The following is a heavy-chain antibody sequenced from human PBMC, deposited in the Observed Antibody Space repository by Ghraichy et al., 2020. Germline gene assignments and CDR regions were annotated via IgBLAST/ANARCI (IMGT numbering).Heavy chain of an antibody. Sequence: GGSLRLSCAASGFTFSSYAMSWVRQAPGKGLEWVSAISGSGGSTYYADSVKGRFTISRDNSKNTLYLQMNSLRAEDTAVYYCAKDEAMITFGGVIATPCFDYWGQGTLVTVSS. CDR2: ISGSGGST. CDR3: AKDEAMITFGGVIATPCFDY. D-gene: IGHD3-16*02. V-gene: IGHV3-23*01. J-gene: IGHJ4*02. CDR1: GFTFSSYA.